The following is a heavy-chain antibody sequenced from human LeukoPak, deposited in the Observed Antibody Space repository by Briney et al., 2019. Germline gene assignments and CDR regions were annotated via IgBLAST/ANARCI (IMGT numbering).Heavy chain of an antibody. Sequence: GGSLRLSCAASGFTFSSYWMSWVRQAPGKGLEWVAVISYDGSNKYYADSVKGRFTISRDNSKNTLYLQMNSLRAEDTAVYYCAKASRPITGTTGYFDYWGQGTLVTVSS. CDR1: GFTFSSYW. CDR2: ISYDGSNK. D-gene: IGHD1-7*01. V-gene: IGHV3-30*18. CDR3: AKASRPITGTTGYFDY. J-gene: IGHJ4*02.